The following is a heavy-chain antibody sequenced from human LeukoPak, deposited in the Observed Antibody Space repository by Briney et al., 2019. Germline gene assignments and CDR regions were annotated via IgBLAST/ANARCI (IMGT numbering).Heavy chain of an antibody. CDR2: ISAYNGNT. CDR3: ARVGSVGATTSLYY. D-gene: IGHD1-26*01. J-gene: IGHJ4*02. Sequence: ASVKVSCKVSGYTLTELSMHWVRQAPGQGLEWMGWISAYNGNTNYAQKLQGRVTMTTDTSTSTAYMELRSLRSDDTAVYYCARVGSVGATTSLYYWGQGTLVTVSS. V-gene: IGHV1-18*01. CDR1: GYTLTELS.